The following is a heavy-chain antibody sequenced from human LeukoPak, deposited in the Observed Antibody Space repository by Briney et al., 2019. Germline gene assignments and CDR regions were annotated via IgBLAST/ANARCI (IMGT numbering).Heavy chain of an antibody. V-gene: IGHV5-51*01. CDR2: IYPGDSDT. CDR3: VRSHENCGGDCYGMDV. Sequence: GESLKISCKGSGYSFTSYWIGWVRQLPGKVLEWMGIIYPGDSDTRYSPSFQGQVTISADKSISTAYLQWSSLKASDTAMYYCVRSHENCGGDCYGMDVWGQGTTVTVSS. J-gene: IGHJ6*02. CDR1: GYSFTSYW. D-gene: IGHD2-21*01.